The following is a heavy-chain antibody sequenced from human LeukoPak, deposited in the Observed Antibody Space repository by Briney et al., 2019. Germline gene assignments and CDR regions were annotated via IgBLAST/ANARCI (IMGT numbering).Heavy chain of an antibody. CDR2: IRQDGGGK. CDR1: GFTFSSYW. Sequence: PGGSLRLSCAASGFTFSSYWMSWVRKGPGKGLERVANIRQDGGGKNHVDSVKRRFTISRDNAKNSLYLQMNSPRAEDTAVYYCTRDWTIALGKGLEDYWGQGTLVSVSS. D-gene: IGHD3/OR15-3a*01. CDR3: TRDWTIALGKGLEDY. V-gene: IGHV3-7*04. J-gene: IGHJ4*02.